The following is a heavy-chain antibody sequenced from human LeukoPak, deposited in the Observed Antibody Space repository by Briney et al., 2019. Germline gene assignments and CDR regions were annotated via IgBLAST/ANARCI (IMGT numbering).Heavy chain of an antibody. D-gene: IGHD2-2*01. Sequence: SVKVSCKASGGTFSSYAISWVRRAPGQGREWMGGIIPIFGTANYAQKFQGRVTITADESTSTAYMELSSLRSEDTAVYYCARGRDIVVVPYYYYYYMDVWGKGTTVTVSS. CDR1: GGTFSSYA. V-gene: IGHV1-69*13. J-gene: IGHJ6*03. CDR3: ARGRDIVVVPYYYYYYMDV. CDR2: IIPIFGTA.